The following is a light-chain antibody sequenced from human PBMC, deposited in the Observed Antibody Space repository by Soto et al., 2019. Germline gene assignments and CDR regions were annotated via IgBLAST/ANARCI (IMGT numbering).Light chain of an antibody. CDR1: LSLSSTN. CDR2: GAS. J-gene: IGKJ1*01. Sequence: EIMLAQSPGTLSLSPGERATLSCRASLSLSSTNLAWYQQKPGQAPRLLIYGASNSATGIPDRFSGSGSGTDFTLTIRRLEPEDFAVYYCQHYAMSPWTFGQGTKVEIK. V-gene: IGKV3-20*01. CDR3: QHYAMSPWT.